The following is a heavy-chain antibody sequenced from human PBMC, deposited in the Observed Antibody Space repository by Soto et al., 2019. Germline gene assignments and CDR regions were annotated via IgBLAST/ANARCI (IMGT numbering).Heavy chain of an antibody. J-gene: IGHJ6*02. Sequence: SETLSLTCAVSGGSISSSNWWSWVRQPPGKGLEWIGEIYHSGSTNYNPSLKSRVTISADKSKNQFSLKLSSVTAADTAVYYCARVYSSRWYYSGMDVWGQGTTVTVSS. CDR1: GGSISSSNW. V-gene: IGHV4-4*02. CDR3: ARVYSSRWYYSGMDV. CDR2: IYHSGST. D-gene: IGHD6-13*01.